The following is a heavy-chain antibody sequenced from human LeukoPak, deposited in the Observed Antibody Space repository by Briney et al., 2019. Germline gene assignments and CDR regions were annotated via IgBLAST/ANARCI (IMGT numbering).Heavy chain of an antibody. CDR3: ARGGRFRIDYGHNWFDP. CDR2: IIPIFGTA. V-gene: IGHV1-69*06. D-gene: IGHD4-17*01. CDR1: GYTFTSYA. Sequence: GASVKVSCKASGYTFTSYAMNWVRQAPGQGLEWMEGIIPIFGTANYAQKFQGRVTITADKSTSTAYMELSSLRSEDTAVYYCARGGRFRIDYGHNWFDPWGQGTLVTVSS. J-gene: IGHJ5*02.